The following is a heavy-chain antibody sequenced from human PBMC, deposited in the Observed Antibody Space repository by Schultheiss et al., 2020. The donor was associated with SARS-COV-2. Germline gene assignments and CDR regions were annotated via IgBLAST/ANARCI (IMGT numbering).Heavy chain of an antibody. V-gene: IGHV3-48*04. CDR3: ARVRATVKGGNYFDY. J-gene: IGHJ4*02. CDR1: GFTFTSYS. D-gene: IGHD4-17*01. Sequence: GGSLRLSCAASGFTFTSYSMNWVRQAPGKGLEWVAYMTSFGGTVSYADSVRGRFTISRDNVKKSLYLQMNSLRAEDTAVYYCARVRATVKGGNYFDYWGQGTLVTVSS. CDR2: MTSFGGTV.